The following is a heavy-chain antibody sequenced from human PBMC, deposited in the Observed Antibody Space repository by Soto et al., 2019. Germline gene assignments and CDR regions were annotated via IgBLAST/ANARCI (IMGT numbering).Heavy chain of an antibody. Sequence: QVQLVQSGAEVKKPGASVKVSCKVSGYTFTTYGITWVRQAPGQGLEWMGWIRASNGNTNYAQKFQDRVTMTTDTSTSTAYMQLTSLRSDDTAVYYWARGAYGDQHDYWGQGTLVTVSS. J-gene: IGHJ4*02. CDR2: IRASNGNT. D-gene: IGHD4-17*01. CDR1: GYTFTTYG. CDR3: ARGAYGDQHDY. V-gene: IGHV1-18*01.